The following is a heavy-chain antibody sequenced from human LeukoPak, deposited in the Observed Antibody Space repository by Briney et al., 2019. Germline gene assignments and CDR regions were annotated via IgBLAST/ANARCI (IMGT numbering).Heavy chain of an antibody. CDR3: AKGSGDNYAFEFDY. CDR2: ISSSSRYI. Sequence: PGGSLRLSCAASTFMFSTYAMNWVRQAPGKGLEWVSSISSSSRYISYADSVKGRFSISRDNSKNTLYLQMNSLRAEDTALYYCAKGSGDNYAFEFDYWGQGTLVTVSS. D-gene: IGHD3/OR15-3a*01. CDR1: TFMFSTYA. V-gene: IGHV3-21*04. J-gene: IGHJ4*02.